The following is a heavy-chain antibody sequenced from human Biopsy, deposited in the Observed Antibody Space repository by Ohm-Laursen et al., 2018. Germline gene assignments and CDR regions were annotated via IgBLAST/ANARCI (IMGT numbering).Heavy chain of an antibody. Sequence: SVKASCQPSGDTITRSAFFWARQAPGQGLVYLGRITPIAGITNHAQTFQGRITLTADKSTFMVYMELSRLRSDDTAIYYCARGGSGSGYYGMDVWGQGATVSVSS. CDR1: GDTITRSA. D-gene: IGHD3-10*01. J-gene: IGHJ6*02. V-gene: IGHV1-69*04. CDR3: ARGGSGSGYYGMDV. CDR2: ITPIAGIT.